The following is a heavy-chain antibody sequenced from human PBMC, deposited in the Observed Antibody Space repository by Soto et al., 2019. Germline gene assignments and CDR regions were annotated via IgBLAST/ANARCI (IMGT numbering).Heavy chain of an antibody. CDR3: AKDRLPYYYDSSGYVNYYYYGMDV. Sequence: GGSLRLACAASGFTFSSYAMSWVRQAPGKGLEWVSAISGSGGSTYYADSVKGRFTISRDNSKNTLYLQMNSLRAEDTAVYYCAKDRLPYYYDSSGYVNYYYYGMDVWGQGTTVTVSS. D-gene: IGHD3-22*01. CDR1: GFTFSSYA. CDR2: ISGSGGST. J-gene: IGHJ6*02. V-gene: IGHV3-23*01.